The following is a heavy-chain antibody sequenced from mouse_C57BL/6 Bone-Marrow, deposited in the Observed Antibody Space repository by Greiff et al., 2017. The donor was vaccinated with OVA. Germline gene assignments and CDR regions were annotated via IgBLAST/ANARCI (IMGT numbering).Heavy chain of an antibody. J-gene: IGHJ2*01. V-gene: IGHV1-80*01. CDR3: ARGGYDPYYFDY. Sequence: LQESGAELVKPGASVKISCKASGYAFSSYWMNWVKQRPGKGLEWIGQIYPGDGDTNYNGKFKGKATLTADKSSSTAYMQLSSLTSEDSAVYFCARGGYDPYYFDYWGQGTTLTVSS. D-gene: IGHD2-3*01. CDR1: GYAFSSYW. CDR2: IYPGDGDT.